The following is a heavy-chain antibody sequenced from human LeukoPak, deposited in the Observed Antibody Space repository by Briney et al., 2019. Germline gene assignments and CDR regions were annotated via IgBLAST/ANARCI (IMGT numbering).Heavy chain of an antibody. Sequence: PSETLSLTCTVSGGSISSYYWSWIRQPAGKGLEWIGRIYSTGSTNYNPSLKRRVPMSLHTSKIQFSLMLTSVTPADTAVYYFAIDHQLYGSPWDWFDPWGQGKLVTVSS. J-gene: IGHJ5*02. V-gene: IGHV4-4*07. CDR1: GGSISSYY. CDR3: AIDHQLYGSPWDWFDP. D-gene: IGHD3-10*01. CDR2: IYSTGST.